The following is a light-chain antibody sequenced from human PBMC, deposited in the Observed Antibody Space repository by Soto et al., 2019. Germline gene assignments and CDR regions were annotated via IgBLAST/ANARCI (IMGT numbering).Light chain of an antibody. J-gene: IGKJ1*01. Sequence: EIVMTQSPATPSLSPGERATLSCRASQSVSSYLAWYQQKPGQAPRLLIYDASNRATGIPDRFSGSGSGTDFTLTISRLEPEDFAVYYCQQYGSSRRTFGQGTKVDIK. V-gene: IGKV3-20*01. CDR3: QQYGSSRRT. CDR2: DAS. CDR1: QSVSSY.